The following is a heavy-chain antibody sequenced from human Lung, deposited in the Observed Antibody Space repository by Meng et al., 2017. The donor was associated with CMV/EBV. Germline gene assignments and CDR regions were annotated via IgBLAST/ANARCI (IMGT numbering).Heavy chain of an antibody. CDR2: IRNRTRGGTT. D-gene: IGHD3-10*01. CDR3: ARGSGSPEH. Sequence: GGSLRLSCTASGFTFGDYAMTWVRQAPGKRLEWIGFIRNRTRGGTTEYAASVKGRFSILRDDSKSIAFLQMDSVKIEDTSVYFCARGSGSPEHWGQGTLVTVSS. J-gene: IGHJ1*01. CDR1: GFTFGDYA. V-gene: IGHV3-49*04.